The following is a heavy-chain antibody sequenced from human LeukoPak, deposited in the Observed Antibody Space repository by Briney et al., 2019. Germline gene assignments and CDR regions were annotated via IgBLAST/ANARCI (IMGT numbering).Heavy chain of an antibody. Sequence: SETLSLTCAVDGVSLSGYYWSWIRQHPGKGLEWIGYIYYSGSTYYNPSLKSRVTISVDTSKNQFSLKLSSVTAADTAVYYCARLEMATSPWFDPWGQGTLVTVSS. CDR3: ARLEMATSPWFDP. CDR2: IYYSGST. D-gene: IGHD5-24*01. J-gene: IGHJ5*02. CDR1: GVSLSGYY. V-gene: IGHV4-31*11.